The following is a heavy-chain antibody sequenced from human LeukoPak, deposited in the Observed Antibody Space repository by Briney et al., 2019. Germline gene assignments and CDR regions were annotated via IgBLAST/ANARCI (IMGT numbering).Heavy chain of an antibody. CDR3: AKDFWWFGELSGPFDY. CDR2: ISGSGDST. Sequence: PGGALRLSCAASGFTFSSYGRSWGRQARGKGVEWVSAISGSGDSTYYADSLKGRFTISRDNSKNTLYLQMNSLRAEDTAVYYCAKDFWWFGELSGPFDYWGQGTLVTVSS. V-gene: IGHV3-23*01. CDR1: GFTFSSYG. D-gene: IGHD3-10*01. J-gene: IGHJ4*02.